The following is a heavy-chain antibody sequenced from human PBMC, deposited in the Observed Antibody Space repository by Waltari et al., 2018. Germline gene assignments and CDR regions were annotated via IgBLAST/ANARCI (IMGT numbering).Heavy chain of an antibody. J-gene: IGHJ4*02. CDR3: VQLPGY. CDR2: RYYSGST. Sequence: QVQLQESGPGLVTPSETLSLTCTVSGGSIDSSHNYWGWIRQPPGKGLEWIGSRYYSGSTYYNPSLKSRVTISVDTSKNQFSLNLSSVTAADTAVYYCVQLPGYWGQGTLVTVSS. D-gene: IGHD2-15*01. CDR1: GGSIDSSHNY. V-gene: IGHV4-39*01.